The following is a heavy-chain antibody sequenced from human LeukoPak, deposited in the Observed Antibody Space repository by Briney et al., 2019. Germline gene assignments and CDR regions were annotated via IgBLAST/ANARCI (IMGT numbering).Heavy chain of an antibody. Sequence: GRSLRLSCAASGFTFRTYGLHWVRQAPGKGLEWVAVISYDGSDKYYADSVKGRFTISRDNSKNTLYLQMNSLRTEDTAVYYCAKDLPGDLGLDYWGQGTLVTVSS. D-gene: IGHD7-27*01. CDR3: AKDLPGDLGLDY. V-gene: IGHV3-30*18. J-gene: IGHJ4*02. CDR2: ISYDGSDK. CDR1: GFTFRTYG.